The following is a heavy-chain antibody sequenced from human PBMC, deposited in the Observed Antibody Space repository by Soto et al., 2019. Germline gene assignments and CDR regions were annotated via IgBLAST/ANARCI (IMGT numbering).Heavy chain of an antibody. Sequence: LRLSCTTSGFTFGDYAMSWSRQAPGKGLEWVGVIRSKAYGGTTDYAASVKGRFTISRDDSKSIAYLQMNSLKSEDTGVYYCTKYTYTSRYAYYGMDVWGHGTTVTVSS. V-gene: IGHV3-49*03. CDR1: GFTFGDYA. CDR3: TKYTYTSRYAYYGMDV. J-gene: IGHJ6*02. CDR2: IRSKAYGGTT. D-gene: IGHD6-13*01.